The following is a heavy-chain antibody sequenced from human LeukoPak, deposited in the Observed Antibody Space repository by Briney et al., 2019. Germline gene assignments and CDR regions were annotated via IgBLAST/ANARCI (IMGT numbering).Heavy chain of an antibody. V-gene: IGHV4-39*07. CDR2: IYYSGST. J-gene: IGHJ6*03. Sequence: SETLSLTCTVSGGSISSSSYYRGWIRQPPGKGLEWIGSIYYSGSTYYNPSLKSRVTISVDTSKNQFSLKLSSVTAADTAVYYCARLSGYGLHYYYYMDVWGKGTTVTVSS. CDR1: GGSISSSSYY. D-gene: IGHD5-12*01. CDR3: ARLSGYGLHYYYYMDV.